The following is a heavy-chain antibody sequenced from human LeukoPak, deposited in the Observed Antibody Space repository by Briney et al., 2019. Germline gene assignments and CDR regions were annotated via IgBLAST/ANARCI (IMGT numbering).Heavy chain of an antibody. CDR2: ISSSSSYI. Sequence: GGSLRLSRAASGFTFSSYSMNWARQAPGKGLEWVSSISSSSSYIYYADSVKGRFTISRDNAKNSLYLQMNSLRAEDTAVYYCARCLGATRCAFDIWGQGTMVTVSS. J-gene: IGHJ3*02. V-gene: IGHV3-21*01. CDR1: GFTFSSYS. CDR3: ARCLGATRCAFDI. D-gene: IGHD1-26*01.